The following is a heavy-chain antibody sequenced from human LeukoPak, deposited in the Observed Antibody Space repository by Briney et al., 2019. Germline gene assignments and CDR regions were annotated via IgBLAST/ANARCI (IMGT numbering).Heavy chain of an antibody. CDR3: ARDAVGYNWFDP. CDR1: GGSFSGYY. Sequence: PSETLSLTCAVYGGSFSGYYWSWIRQPPGKGLEWIGEINHSGSTNYNPSLKSRVAISVDTSKNQFSLKLSSVTAADTAVYYCARDAVGYNWFDPWGQGTLVTVSS. V-gene: IGHV4-34*01. CDR2: INHSGST. D-gene: IGHD6-19*01. J-gene: IGHJ5*02.